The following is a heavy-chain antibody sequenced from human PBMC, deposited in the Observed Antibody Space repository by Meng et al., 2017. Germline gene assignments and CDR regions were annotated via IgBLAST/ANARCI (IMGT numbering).Heavy chain of an antibody. CDR1: GYTFTGYY. CDR2: INPNSGGT. V-gene: IGHV1-2*06. CDR3: ARSIVATMVFDY. D-gene: IGHD5-12*01. Sequence: QVPQVQSGAEVKKPGASVKVSCKASGYTFTGYYMHWVRQAPGQGLEWMGRINPNSGGTNYAQKFQGRVTMTRDTSISTAYMELSRLRSDDTAVYYCARSIVATMVFDYWGQGTLVTVSS. J-gene: IGHJ4*02.